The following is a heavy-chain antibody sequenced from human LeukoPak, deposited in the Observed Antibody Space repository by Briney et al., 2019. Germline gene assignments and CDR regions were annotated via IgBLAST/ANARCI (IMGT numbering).Heavy chain of an antibody. V-gene: IGHV4-59*08. CDR2: IYYSGST. Sequence: SETLSLTCTVSGGSISSYYWSWIRQPPGKGLEWIGYIYYSGSTNYNPSLKSRVTISEDTSKNQFSLKLSSVTAADTAVYYCARLGGYCSSTSCYGGGIDYWGQGTLVTVSS. D-gene: IGHD2-2*01. CDR1: GGSISSYY. J-gene: IGHJ4*02. CDR3: ARLGGYCSSTSCYGGGIDY.